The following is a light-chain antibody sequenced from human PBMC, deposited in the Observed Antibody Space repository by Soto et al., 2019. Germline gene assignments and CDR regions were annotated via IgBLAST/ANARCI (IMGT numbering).Light chain of an antibody. Sequence: IVWTQSPGTLSFSPGDIATLYFRGSQSVSSSNLAWYQQKRGQSPRLLIYGASSRATGIPDRFSGSGSGPDFTLTISRLEPEDFAVYFCQHYGSSPWTFGQGTKVDIK. V-gene: IGKV3-20*01. CDR3: QHYGSSPWT. CDR1: QSVSSSN. J-gene: IGKJ1*01. CDR2: GAS.